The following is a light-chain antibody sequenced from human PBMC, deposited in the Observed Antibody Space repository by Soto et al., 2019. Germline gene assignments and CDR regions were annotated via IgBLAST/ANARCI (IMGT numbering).Light chain of an antibody. CDR1: SSDIGGYNY. Sequence: QSVLTQPASVSGSPGQSITISCTGTSSDIGGYNYVSCHQQHPGKAPQLMIYDVSNRPSGFSNRFSGSTSGNTASLTISGLQAEDADDYYCSSYTTISTVVFGGGTKLTVL. J-gene: IGLJ2*01. CDR2: DVS. V-gene: IGLV2-14*03. CDR3: SSYTTISTVV.